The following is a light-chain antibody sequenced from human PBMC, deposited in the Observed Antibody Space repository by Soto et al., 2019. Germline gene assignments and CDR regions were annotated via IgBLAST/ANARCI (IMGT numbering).Light chain of an antibody. Sequence: EIVLTQSPGTLSLSPGDRATLSCRASQSVSSNYLAWYQQKPGQAPRLLIYAASTRATGIPDRFSGSGSGTDFTLTISRLEPEDFAVYYCRRYNNWPLTFGGGTKV. CDR3: RRYNNWPLT. V-gene: IGKV3-20*01. CDR1: QSVSSNY. CDR2: AAS. J-gene: IGKJ4*01.